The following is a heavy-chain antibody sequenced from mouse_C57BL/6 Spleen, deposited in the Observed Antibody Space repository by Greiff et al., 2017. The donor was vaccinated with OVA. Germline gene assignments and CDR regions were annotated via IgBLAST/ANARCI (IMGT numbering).Heavy chain of an antibody. J-gene: IGHJ4*01. Sequence: VKLQESGAELVKPGASVKISCKASGYAFSSYWMNWVKQRPGKGLAWIGQLYPGDGDTNYNGKFKGKATLTAAKSSSTAYMELSSLTSEDSAVYFCARGNYGNYVGAMDYWGQGTSVTVSS. CDR1: GYAFSSYW. CDR3: ARGNYGNYVGAMDY. CDR2: LYPGDGDT. V-gene: IGHV1-80*01. D-gene: IGHD2-1*01.